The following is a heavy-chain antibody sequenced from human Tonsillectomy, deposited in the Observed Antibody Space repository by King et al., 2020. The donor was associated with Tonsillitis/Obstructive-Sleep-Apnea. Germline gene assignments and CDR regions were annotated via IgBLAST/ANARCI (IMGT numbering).Heavy chain of an antibody. CDR1: GYTFTGYY. CDR3: ASAHGGYCSSTSCYGVRYNWFDP. CDR2: INHNSGGT. V-gene: IGHV1-2*06. J-gene: IGHJ5*02. D-gene: IGHD2-2*01. Sequence: QLVQSGAEVKKPGASVKVSCKASGYTFTGYYMHWVRQAPGQGLEWMGRINHNSGGTNYAQKFQGRVTMTRDTSISTAYMELSRLRSDDTAVYYCASAHGGYCSSTSCYGVRYNWFDPWGQGTLVTVSS.